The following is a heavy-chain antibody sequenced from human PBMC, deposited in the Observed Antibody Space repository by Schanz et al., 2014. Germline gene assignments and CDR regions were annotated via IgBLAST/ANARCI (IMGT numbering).Heavy chain of an antibody. Sequence: QVQLVQSGAEVKKPGASVKVSCKASGYTFSSYGITWVRQARGQGLEWVGRFIPILDVGNYAQQFQGRVTITADKSTFTAYMDVSSLRSEDTAVYYCARGGGPEDVFDIWGQGTILTVSS. CDR1: GYTFSSYG. CDR3: ARGGGPEDVFDI. D-gene: IGHD5-12*01. CDR2: FIPILDVG. V-gene: IGHV1-69*04. J-gene: IGHJ3*02.